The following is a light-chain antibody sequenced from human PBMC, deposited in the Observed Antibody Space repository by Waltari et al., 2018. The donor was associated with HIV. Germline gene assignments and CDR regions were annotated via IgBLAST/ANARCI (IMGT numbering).Light chain of an antibody. CDR3: AAWDDILSGWV. J-gene: IGLJ3*02. Sequence: QSVLTQPPSASGTPGQRVTISCSGSSANVGNTVYWYQQLPGTAPKVLIYRDNQRPSGVPDRFSGSRSGTSASLDVSGLQSEDEANYFCAAWDDILSGWVFGGGTKLTVL. V-gene: IGLV1-47*01. CDR1: SANVGNT. CDR2: RDN.